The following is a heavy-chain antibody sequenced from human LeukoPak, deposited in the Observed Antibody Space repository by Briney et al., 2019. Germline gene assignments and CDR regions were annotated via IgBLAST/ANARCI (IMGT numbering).Heavy chain of an antibody. Sequence: GGSLRLSCAASGFTFSSYSMNWVRQAPGKGLEWVSSISSSSSYIYYADSVKGRFTISRDNSNSMVYLRMTSLRLEDTAVYYCARPSPPGDGYNPSDQWGQGSLVIVSS. J-gene: IGHJ4*02. V-gene: IGHV3-21*06. D-gene: IGHD5-24*01. CDR2: ISSSSSYI. CDR3: ARPSPPGDGYNPSDQ. CDR1: GFTFSSYS.